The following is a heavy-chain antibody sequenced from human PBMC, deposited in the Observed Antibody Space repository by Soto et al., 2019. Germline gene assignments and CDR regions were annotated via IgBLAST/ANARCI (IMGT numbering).Heavy chain of an antibody. CDR1: GFTFSSYG. D-gene: IGHD6-13*01. CDR2: ISYDGSNK. CDR3: AKDKYSSSWSPRPDAFDI. V-gene: IGHV3-30*18. Sequence: GGSLRLSCAASGFTFSSYGMHWVRQAPGKGLEWVAVISYDGSNKYYADSVKGRFTISRDNSKNTLYLQMNSLRAEDTAVYYCAKDKYSSSWSPRPDAFDIWGQGTMVTVSS. J-gene: IGHJ3*02.